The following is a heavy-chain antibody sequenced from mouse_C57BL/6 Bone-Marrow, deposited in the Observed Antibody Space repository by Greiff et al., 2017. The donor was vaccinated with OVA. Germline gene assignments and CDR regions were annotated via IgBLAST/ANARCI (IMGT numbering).Heavy chain of an antibody. CDR1: GFSLTSYG. V-gene: IGHV2-2*01. D-gene: IGHD4-1*01. CDR2: IWSGGST. Sequence: QVQLQQSGPGLVQPSQSLSITCTVSGFSLTSYGVHWVRQSPGKRLEWLGVIWSGGSTDYNAAFISRLSISKDNSKSQVFFKMNSLQADDTAIYYCALGKVAGTHYYAMDYWGQGTSVTVSS. CDR3: ALGKVAGTHYYAMDY. J-gene: IGHJ4*01.